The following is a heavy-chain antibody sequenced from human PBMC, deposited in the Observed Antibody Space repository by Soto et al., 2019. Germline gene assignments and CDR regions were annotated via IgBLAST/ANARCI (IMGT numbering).Heavy chain of an antibody. CDR3: ARATSRGEYDY. V-gene: IGHV1-18*01. Sequence: QVQLVQSGAEVKKPGASVKVSCKASGYTFTSYGISWVRQAPGQGLEWMGWINVYNGNTNYAQKLQGRVTMTTDTYTSTAYLDLRSLRYEDTAVYFCARATSRGEYDYWGQGTLVTVSS. J-gene: IGHJ4*02. D-gene: IGHD3-10*01. CDR2: INVYNGNT. CDR1: GYTFTSYG.